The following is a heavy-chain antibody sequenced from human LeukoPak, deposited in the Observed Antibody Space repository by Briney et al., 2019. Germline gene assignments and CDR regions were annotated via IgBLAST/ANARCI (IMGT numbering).Heavy chain of an antibody. CDR3: ARDLSGYQDY. J-gene: IGHJ4*02. D-gene: IGHD3-22*01. CDR1: GITFSYFE. CDR2: ISSSGSME. V-gene: IGHV3-48*03. Sequence: GGSLRLSCAASGITFSYFEMNWVRQAPGKGLEWVSHISSSGSMELYADSVKGRFTISRDNAKNSLYLQMTSLRAEDTAVYYCARDLSGYQDYWGQGTLVTVSS.